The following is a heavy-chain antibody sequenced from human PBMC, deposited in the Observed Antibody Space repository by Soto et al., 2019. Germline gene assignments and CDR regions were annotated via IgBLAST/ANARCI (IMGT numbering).Heavy chain of an antibody. J-gene: IGHJ6*02. V-gene: IGHV4-39*01. CDR1: GVPITSTSYF. Sequence: QVPLQESGPRLVKPSEPVSLTCSVSGVPITSTSYFWAWIRQPPGQGLGWIGSTYLDGRIYYNPSLESRLTISVDTSKTRFSLTMTSVTASDTALYYCARRGYGLDVWGQGTTVKVSS. CDR2: TYLDGRI. D-gene: IGHD6-13*01. CDR3: ARRGYGLDV.